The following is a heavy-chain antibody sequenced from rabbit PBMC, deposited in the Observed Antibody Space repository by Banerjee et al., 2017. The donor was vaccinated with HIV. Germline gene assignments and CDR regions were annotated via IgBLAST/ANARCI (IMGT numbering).Heavy chain of an antibody. J-gene: IGHJ3*01. CDR3: ARLGSPAYGYAV. CDR2: IDAGSSGST. D-gene: IGHD6-1*01. V-gene: IGHV1S45*01. CDR1: GFSFSSSYW. Sequence: QEQLEESGGDLVQPEGSLTLTCTASGFSFSSSYWICWVRQAPGKGLEWIACIDAGSSGSTYYASWAKGRFTISKTSSTTVTLQMTSLTAADTATYFCARLGSPAYGYAVWGQGTLVTVS.